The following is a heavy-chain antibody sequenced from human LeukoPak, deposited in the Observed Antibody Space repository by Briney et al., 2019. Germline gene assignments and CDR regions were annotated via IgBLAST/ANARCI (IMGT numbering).Heavy chain of an antibody. CDR2: INPNSGGT. J-gene: IGHJ4*02. CDR3: ARDIIAGAGTGDY. V-gene: IGHV1-2*02. CDR1: GYTFTGYY. D-gene: IGHD6-19*01. Sequence: AAVKVSCKASGYTFTGYYMHWVRQAPGQGLEWMGWINPNSGGTNYAQKLQGRVTMTRDTSISTAYMELSRLRSDDTAVYYCARDIIAGAGTGDYWGRGTLVTVSS.